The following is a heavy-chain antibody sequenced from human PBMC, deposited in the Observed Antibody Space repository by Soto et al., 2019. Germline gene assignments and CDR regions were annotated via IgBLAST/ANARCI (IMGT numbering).Heavy chain of an antibody. CDR1: GGTFSSYA. J-gene: IGHJ6*02. CDR3: ARDRGYDILTGYYAGHYYGMDV. D-gene: IGHD3-9*01. V-gene: IGHV1-69*06. CDR2: IIPIFGTA. Sequence: ASVKVSCKASGGTFSSYAISWVRQAPGQGLEWMGGIIPIFGTANYAQKFQGRVTITADKSTSRAYMELSSLRSEDTAVYYCARDRGYDILTGYYAGHYYGMDVWGQGTTVTVSS.